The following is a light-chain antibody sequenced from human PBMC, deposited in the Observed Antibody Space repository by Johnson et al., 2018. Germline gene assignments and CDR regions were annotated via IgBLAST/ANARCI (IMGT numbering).Light chain of an antibody. V-gene: IGLV1-51*02. Sequence: QSVLTQPPSVSAAPGQKVTISCSGSSSNIGNNYVSWYQQLPGTAPKLLIYENNNRPSWIPARFSASQSGTSATLVITGLQTGDEAVYYCGTWDSSLSAGNVFGTGTKVTVL. CDR1: SSNIGNNY. CDR2: ENN. CDR3: GTWDSSLSAGNV. J-gene: IGLJ1*01.